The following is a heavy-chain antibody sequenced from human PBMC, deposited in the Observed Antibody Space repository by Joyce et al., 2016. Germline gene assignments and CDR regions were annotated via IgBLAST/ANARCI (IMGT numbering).Heavy chain of an antibody. J-gene: IGHJ6*02. V-gene: IGHV3-30*03. CDR1: GFNFRSYS. CDR3: VRPLFPTLGMDV. CDR2: ISYYARNE. Sequence: QVQLVESGGGVVQFGGSQRLSCAASGFNFRSYSMHWVRQAPGKGLQWVALISYYARNEYYADSVKGRFTISRDSSKNMVYLQLNRLTPDDTATYYCVRPLFPTLGMDVWGQGTTVTVSS.